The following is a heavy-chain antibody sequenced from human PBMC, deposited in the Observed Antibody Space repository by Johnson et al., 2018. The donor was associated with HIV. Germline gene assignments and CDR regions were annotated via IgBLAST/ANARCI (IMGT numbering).Heavy chain of an antibody. CDR1: GFTFSSYG. Sequence: QVQLVESGGGLVKPGGSLRLSCAASGFTFSSYGMHWVRQAPGKGLEWVAVISYDGSNKYYADSVKGRFTIYRDNSKNTLYLQMNSRRAEDTAVYYCAKEFGTRPYYYDAFDIWGQGTMVTVSS. CDR2: ISYDGSNK. D-gene: IGHD3-10*01. V-gene: IGHV3-30*18. J-gene: IGHJ3*02. CDR3: AKEFGTRPYYYDAFDI.